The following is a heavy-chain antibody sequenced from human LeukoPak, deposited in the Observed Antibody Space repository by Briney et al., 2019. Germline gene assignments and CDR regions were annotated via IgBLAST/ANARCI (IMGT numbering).Heavy chain of an antibody. Sequence: GGSLRLSCAASGFTFSSHSMNWVRQAPGKGLEWVSYISSRSSTIYYTDSVKGRFTISRDNAKNSLYLQMNSLGDEDTAVYYCAGDGGRDSTYWYYYWGQGTLVTVSS. J-gene: IGHJ4*02. D-gene: IGHD6-13*01. V-gene: IGHV3-48*02. CDR3: AGDGGRDSTYWYYY. CDR2: ISSRSSTI. CDR1: GFTFSSHS.